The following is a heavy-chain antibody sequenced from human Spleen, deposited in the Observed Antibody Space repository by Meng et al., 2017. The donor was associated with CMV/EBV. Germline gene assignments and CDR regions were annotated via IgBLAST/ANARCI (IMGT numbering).Heavy chain of an antibody. V-gene: IGHV4-59*01. J-gene: IGHJ4*02. CDR3: ARSLELRSNTFDY. CDR2: IYDTGSS. CDR1: GGSIRNYY. D-gene: IGHD1-7*01. Sequence: GSLRLSCTVSGGSIRNYYWSWIRQPPGKGLEWIGHIYDTGSSKYNPSLRSRVTISVDTSKNQLSLRLTSVTAADTAVYYCARSLELRSNTFDYWGQGTTVTVSS.